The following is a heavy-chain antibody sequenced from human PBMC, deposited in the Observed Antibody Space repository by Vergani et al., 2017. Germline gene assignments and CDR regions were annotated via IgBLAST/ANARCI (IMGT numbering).Heavy chain of an antibody. D-gene: IGHD3-22*01. CDR2: ISGSGGST. CDR3: ARHSGYYYGSNSQDDY. V-gene: IGHV3-23*04. Sequence: VQLVESGGGVVQPGRSLRLSCAASGFTFNQYGMHWVRQAPGKGLEWVSAISGSGGSTYYADSVKGRFTISRDNSKNTLYLQMNSLRAEDTAVYYCARHSGYYYGSNSQDDYWGQGTLVTVSS. CDR1: GFTFNQYG. J-gene: IGHJ4*02.